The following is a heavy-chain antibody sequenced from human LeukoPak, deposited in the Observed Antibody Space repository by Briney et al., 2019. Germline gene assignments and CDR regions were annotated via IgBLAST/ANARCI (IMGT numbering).Heavy chain of an antibody. CDR1: GYSISSGYY. V-gene: IGHV4-38-2*02. CDR3: ARQRWGFLDAFDI. J-gene: IGHJ3*02. CDR2: IYHSGST. Sequence: SETLSLTCTVSGYSISSGYYWGWIRQPPGKGLEWIGSIYHSGSTYYNPSLKSRVTISVDTSKNQFSLKLSSVTAADTAVYYCARQRWGFLDAFDIWGQGTMVTVSS. D-gene: IGHD4-23*01.